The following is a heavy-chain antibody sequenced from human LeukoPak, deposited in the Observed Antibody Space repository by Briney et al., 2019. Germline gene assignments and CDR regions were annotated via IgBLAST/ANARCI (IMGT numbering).Heavy chain of an antibody. V-gene: IGHV3-21*01. CDR1: GFTFSSYS. CDR2: ISSSSSYI. Sequence: AGGSLRLSCAASGFTFSSYSMNWVRQAPGKGLEWVSSISSSSSYIYYADSVKGRFTISRDNAKNSLYLQMNSLRAEDTAVYYCARRRTEGYDILTGSDAFDIWGQGTMVTVSS. D-gene: IGHD3-9*01. CDR3: ARRRTEGYDILTGSDAFDI. J-gene: IGHJ3*02.